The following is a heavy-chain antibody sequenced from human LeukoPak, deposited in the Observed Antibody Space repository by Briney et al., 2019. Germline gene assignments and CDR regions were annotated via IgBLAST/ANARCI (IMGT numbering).Heavy chain of an antibody. D-gene: IGHD5-18*01. V-gene: IGHV4-4*07. Sequence: SETLSLTCTVSGGSISSSPWSWIRQPAGKGLEWIGHIYASGGTNYNPSLKSRVTMSVDTSKNQLSLNLTSVTAADTAVYYCARVSDPRYRFFDPWGQGTLVAVSS. CDR2: IYASGGT. CDR3: ARVSDPRYRFFDP. J-gene: IGHJ5*02. CDR1: GGSISSSP.